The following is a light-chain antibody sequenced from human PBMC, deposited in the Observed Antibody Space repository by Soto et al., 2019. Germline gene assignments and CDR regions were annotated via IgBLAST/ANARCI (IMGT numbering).Light chain of an antibody. J-gene: IGKJ1*01. V-gene: IGKV3-20*01. Sequence: EIVLTQSPGTLSLSPGERATLSCRASQSVGSSYLAWYQQKPGQAPRLLIHGASSRATGIPDRFSGSGSGTDFPLTISRLEPEDFAVYYCHYYGSSPPWTFGQGTKVEIK. CDR3: HYYGSSPPWT. CDR2: GAS. CDR1: QSVGSSY.